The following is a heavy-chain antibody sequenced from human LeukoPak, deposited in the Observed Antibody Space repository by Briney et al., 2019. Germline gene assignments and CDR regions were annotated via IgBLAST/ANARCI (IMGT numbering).Heavy chain of an antibody. D-gene: IGHD4-23*01. Sequence: GGSLRLSCAASGFTFSSYSMNWARQAPGKGLEWVSSISSSSSYIYYADSVKGRFTISRDNAKNSLYLQMNSLRAEDTAVYYCARCQRGGNSVDYWGQGTLVTVSS. CDR1: GFTFSSYS. CDR3: ARCQRGGNSVDY. J-gene: IGHJ4*02. V-gene: IGHV3-21*01. CDR2: ISSSSSYI.